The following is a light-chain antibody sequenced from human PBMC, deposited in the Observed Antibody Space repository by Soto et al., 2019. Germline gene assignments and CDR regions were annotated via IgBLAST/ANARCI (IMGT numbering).Light chain of an antibody. CDR1: QSVSTY. J-gene: IGKJ3*01. V-gene: IGKV3-20*01. CDR3: QKYGRSPFT. Sequence: EIVLTQSPATLSLSPGERATLSCRASQSVSTYLGWYQQKPGQAPRLLIYGASSRATGIPGRFSGSGSGTDFTLTLSRLEPEDFAVYYCQKYGRSPFTFGPPTNVEI. CDR2: GAS.